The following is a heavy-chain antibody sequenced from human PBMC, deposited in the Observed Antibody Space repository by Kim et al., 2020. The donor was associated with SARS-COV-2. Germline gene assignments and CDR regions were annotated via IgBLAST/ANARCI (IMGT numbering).Heavy chain of an antibody. CDR2: ITGSGSGT. CDR3: ARRYSENSGWLDY. D-gene: IGHD5-12*01. Sequence: GGSLRLSCAASGFIFSNYAMTWVRQAPGKGLEWVSAITGSGSGTFYADSVKGRFTVSRDNSKNTLYLQMDSLRAEDTAVYYCARRYSENSGWLDYCGQGTLVTVSS. J-gene: IGHJ4*02. V-gene: IGHV3-23*01. CDR1: GFIFSNYA.